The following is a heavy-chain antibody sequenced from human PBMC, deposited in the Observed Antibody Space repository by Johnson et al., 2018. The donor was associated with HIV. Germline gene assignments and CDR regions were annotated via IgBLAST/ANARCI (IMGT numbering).Heavy chain of an antibody. D-gene: IGHD3-9*01. CDR2: ISGSTGRT. CDR3: ARDKGNYDILTGYYNVGAFDI. Sequence: EVQLVESGGGLVQPGGSLRLSCAASGFTFSSYAMSWVRQTPGKGLEWVSLISGSTGRTNYADSVKGRFTISRDNSKNTLYLQMNSLRAEDTAVYYCARDKGNYDILTGYYNVGAFDIWGQGTMVTVSS. V-gene: IGHV3-23*04. CDR1: GFTFSSYA. J-gene: IGHJ3*02.